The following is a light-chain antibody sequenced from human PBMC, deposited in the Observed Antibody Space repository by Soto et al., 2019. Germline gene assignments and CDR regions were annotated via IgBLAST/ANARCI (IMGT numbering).Light chain of an antibody. CDR2: AAS. CDR3: QQSYSTPRIT. Sequence: DIQMTHSPSSLSASVGDRVTITCRSSQSISSYLNWYQQKPGKAPKLLIYAASSLQSGVPSRFSGSGSGTDFTLTISSLQPEDFATYYCQQSYSTPRITLGPGTKVDIK. CDR1: QSISSY. J-gene: IGKJ3*01. V-gene: IGKV1-39*01.